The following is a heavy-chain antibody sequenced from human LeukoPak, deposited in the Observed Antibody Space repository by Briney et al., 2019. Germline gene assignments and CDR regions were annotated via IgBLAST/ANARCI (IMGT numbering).Heavy chain of an antibody. CDR2: ISSSGSTI. V-gene: IGHV3-48*03. Sequence: GGSLRLSCAASGFTFSSYEMNWVRQVPGKGLEWISYISSSGSTIYYADSVKGRFTISRDNAKNSLYLQMNSLRDEDTAVYYCARGYYSLGYFDYWGQGALVTVSS. J-gene: IGHJ4*02. CDR1: GFTFSSYE. D-gene: IGHD3-22*01. CDR3: ARGYYSLGYFDY.